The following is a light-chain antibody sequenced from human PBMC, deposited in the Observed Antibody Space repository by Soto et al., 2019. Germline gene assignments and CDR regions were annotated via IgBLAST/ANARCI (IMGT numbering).Light chain of an antibody. CDR2: YDS. J-gene: IGLJ1*01. CDR3: QVWDSSSDSYV. Sequence: SYELTQPPSVSVAPGKTARITCGGNNIGSKSVHWYQQEPGQAPVLVIYYDSDRPSGIPERFSGSNSGNTATLTISRVEAGDEADYYCQVWDSSSDSYVFGTGTKLTVL. CDR1: NIGSKS. V-gene: IGLV3-21*04.